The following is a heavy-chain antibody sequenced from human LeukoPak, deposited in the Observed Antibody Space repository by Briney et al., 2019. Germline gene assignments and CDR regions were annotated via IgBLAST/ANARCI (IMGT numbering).Heavy chain of an antibody. CDR2: IKWNSGDV. V-gene: IGHV3-9*01. J-gene: IGHJ3*02. CDR3: AKDKFSAIQAFDM. CDR1: GFTFHEYA. D-gene: IGHD2-2*02. Sequence: GGSLRLSCAVSGFTFHEYAMHWVRQTPGKGLEWVSGIKWNSGDVVYADSVKGRFTISRDNAKKSLYLQMNSLRAEDTALYYCAKDKFSAIQAFDMWGQGTMVTVSS.